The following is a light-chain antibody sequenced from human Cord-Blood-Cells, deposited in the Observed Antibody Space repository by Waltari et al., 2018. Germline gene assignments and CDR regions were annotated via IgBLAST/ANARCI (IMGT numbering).Light chain of an antibody. CDR2: AAS. V-gene: IGKV1-39*01. J-gene: IGKJ3*01. CDR3: QQSYSAPFT. CDR1: QSISSY. Sequence: DIQMTQSPSSLSASVGDRVTITCRASQSISSYLNWYQQKQGKAPKLLIYAASSLQSGVPSRFSRSGSGTDFTLTISSLQPEDFATYYCQQSYSAPFTFGPGTKVDIK.